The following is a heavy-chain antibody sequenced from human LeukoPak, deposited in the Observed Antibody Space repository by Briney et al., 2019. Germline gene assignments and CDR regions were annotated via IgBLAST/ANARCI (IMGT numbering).Heavy chain of an antibody. CDR2: INPSGGSA. D-gene: IGHD1-26*01. J-gene: IGHJ5*02. CDR1: GYSFTSYY. CDR3: ARGLVGTTGEQNWFDP. V-gene: IGHV1-46*01. Sequence: ASVKVSCKASGYSFTSYYMHWVRQAPGQGLEWMGIINPSGGSASYAQKFQGRVTMTSDTSTSTVYMEVSSLRSEDTAVYYCARGLVGTTGEQNWFDPWGQGTLVTVSS.